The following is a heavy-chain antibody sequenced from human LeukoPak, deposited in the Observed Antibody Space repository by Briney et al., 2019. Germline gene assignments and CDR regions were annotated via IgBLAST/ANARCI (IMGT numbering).Heavy chain of an antibody. J-gene: IGHJ4*02. Sequence: WRSLRLSCAATGFTFSSYGMHWVRQAPGKGLEGVADIWYDGSNKYYTDSVKGRFTISRDNYKSTLYLQMNSLRAEDMAVYYCAKDFGRFGELLSYYFDYWGQGTLVTVSS. CDR2: IWYDGSNK. CDR1: GFTFSSYG. V-gene: IGHV3-33*06. CDR3: AKDFGRFGELLSYYFDY. D-gene: IGHD3-10*01.